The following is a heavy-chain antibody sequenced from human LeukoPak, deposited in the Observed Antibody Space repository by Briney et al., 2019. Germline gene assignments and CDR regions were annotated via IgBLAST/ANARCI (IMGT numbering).Heavy chain of an antibody. CDR2: ISGSGVIT. CDR3: AKGPLIEVAGTTWDY. V-gene: IGHV3-23*01. CDR1: GFTFSSYA. Sequence: GGSLRLSCAASGFTFSSYAMSWVRQSPGKGLEWVSAISGSGVITYHADSVKGRFTISRDNSKNTLYMQMNSLRAEDTAIYYCAKGPLIEVAGTTWDYWGQGTLVTVSS. D-gene: IGHD6-19*01. J-gene: IGHJ4*02.